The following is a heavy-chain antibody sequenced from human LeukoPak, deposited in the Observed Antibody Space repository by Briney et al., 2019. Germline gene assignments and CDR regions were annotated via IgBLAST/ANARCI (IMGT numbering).Heavy chain of an antibody. CDR1: GYSFTSYW. CDR3: ARAGYYDFWSGYYTRYAFDI. D-gene: IGHD3-3*01. Sequence: GESLKISCKGSGYSFTSYWIGWVRQAPGRGLVWVSRINSDGSSTSYADSVKGRFTISRDNAKNTLYLQMNSLRAEDTAVYYCARAGYYDFWSGYYTRYAFDIWGQGTMATVSS. CDR2: INSDGSST. V-gene: IGHV3-74*01. J-gene: IGHJ3*02.